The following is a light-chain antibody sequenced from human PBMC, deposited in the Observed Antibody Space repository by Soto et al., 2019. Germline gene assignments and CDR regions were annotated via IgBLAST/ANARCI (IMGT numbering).Light chain of an antibody. CDR3: QKYNSAPWT. V-gene: IGKV1-27*01. Sequence: DIQMTQSPSSLSASLGDRVTITCRASQGIANFLAWYQQKPGKVPKLLIYSASTLQSGVPSRFSGSGSGTDFSLTISSLQPEDVATYYCQKYNSAPWTFGQGTKVEIK. CDR1: QGIANF. J-gene: IGKJ1*01. CDR2: SAS.